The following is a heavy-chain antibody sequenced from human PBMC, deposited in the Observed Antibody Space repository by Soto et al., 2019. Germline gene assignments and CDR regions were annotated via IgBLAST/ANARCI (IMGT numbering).Heavy chain of an antibody. J-gene: IGHJ4*02. D-gene: IGHD2-2*01. V-gene: IGHV3-23*01. Sequence: GGSLRLSCAASGFTFSSYAMSWVRQAPGKGLEWVSAISGSGGSTYYADSVKGRFTISRDNSKNTLYLQMNSLRAEDTAVYYCAKGGRDIVVVPAAMPIDYWGQGTLVTVSS. CDR3: AKGGRDIVVVPAAMPIDY. CDR2: ISGSGGST. CDR1: GFTFSSYA.